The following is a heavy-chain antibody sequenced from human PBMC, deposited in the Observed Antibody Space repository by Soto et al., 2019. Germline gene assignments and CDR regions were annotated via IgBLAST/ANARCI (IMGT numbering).Heavy chain of an antibody. CDR2: INHIGIT. V-gene: IGHV4-34*01. CDR1: GGSFINHY. Sequence: QVQLQQWGAGLLKPSETLSLTCAVYGGSFINHYWSWIRQPPGKGLEWIGEINHIGITNYNPSLNSRVTLSVDTFKKQFSLKLSSVAAADTAVYYCARGDIFIGSSNWFDCWGQGTLVTVSS. D-gene: IGHD3-9*01. J-gene: IGHJ5*01. CDR3: ARGDIFIGSSNWFDC.